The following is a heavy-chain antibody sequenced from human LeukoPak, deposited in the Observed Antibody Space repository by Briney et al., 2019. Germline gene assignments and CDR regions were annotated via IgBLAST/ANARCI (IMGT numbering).Heavy chain of an antibody. CDR2: VGISSGNT. CDR3: ARDHRYAFDN. J-gene: IGHJ4*02. V-gene: IGHV3-48*04. Sequence: QPGGSLRLSCAASGLTFSDYSMNWVRRAPGKGLEWISYVGISSGNTKYADSVKGRFTISGDSAKNSVFLQMNSLRVEDTAVYYCARDHRYAFDNWGQGTLVTVSS. CDR1: GLTFSDYS. D-gene: IGHD5-12*01.